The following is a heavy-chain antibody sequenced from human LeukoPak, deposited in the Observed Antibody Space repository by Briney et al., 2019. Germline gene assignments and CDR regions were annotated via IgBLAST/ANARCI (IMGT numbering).Heavy chain of an antibody. CDR1: GGSFSGYY. D-gene: IGHD3-16*02. J-gene: IGHJ4*02. CDR3: AFYVWGSYREDY. Sequence: SETLSLTCAVYGGSFSGYYWSWIRQPPGKGLEWIGEINHSGSTHYNPSLKSRVTISVDTSKNQFSLNLRSVTAADTAVYYCAFYVWGSYREDYWGQGTLVTVSS. V-gene: IGHV4-34*01. CDR2: INHSGST.